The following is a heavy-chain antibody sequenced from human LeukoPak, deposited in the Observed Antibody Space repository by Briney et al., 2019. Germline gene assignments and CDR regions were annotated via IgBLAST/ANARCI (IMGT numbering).Heavy chain of an antibody. CDR1: GYTFTSYD. J-gene: IGHJ5*02. CDR3: ARRLADRLKGNWFDP. V-gene: IGHV1-8*01. CDR2: MNPNSGNT. D-gene: IGHD6-6*01. Sequence: ASVKVSCKASGYTFTSYDINWVRQATGQGLEWMGWMNPNSGNTGYAQKFQGRLTITRNTSISTAYMELSSLRSEDTAVYYCARRLADRLKGNWFDPWGQGTLDTVSS.